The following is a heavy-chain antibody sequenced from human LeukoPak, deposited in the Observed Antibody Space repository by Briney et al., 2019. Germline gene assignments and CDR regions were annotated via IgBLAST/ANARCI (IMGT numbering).Heavy chain of an antibody. CDR3: ARVPLWFGKTIFDY. V-gene: IGHV3-7*03. CDR2: IKQDGSEK. Sequence: PGGSMTLACAASGFTFSSYWMSWVRPAPGKGLEWVANIKQDGSEKYYVDSVKGRFTISRDNAKNSLYLQMNSLRAEDTAVYYCARVPLWFGKTIFDYWGQGTLVTVSS. J-gene: IGHJ4*02. CDR1: GFTFSSYW. D-gene: IGHD3-10*01.